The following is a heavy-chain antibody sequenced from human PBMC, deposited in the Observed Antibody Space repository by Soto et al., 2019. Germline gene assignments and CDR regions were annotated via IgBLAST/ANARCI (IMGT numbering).Heavy chain of an antibody. CDR1: GYSFTSFD. J-gene: IGHJ5*02. D-gene: IGHD3-9*01. V-gene: IGHV1-8*02. Sequence: QVQLVQSGSEVKKPGASVKVSCKSFGYSFTSFDVHWVRQASGQGLEWMGWMNPNSGNTDYAQRFQGRVTMTRNTAIDTADMELNSLTSDDTAVYYCARGDWCGNGLDPWGQGALVTVSS. CDR2: MNPNSGNT. CDR3: ARGDWCGNGLDP.